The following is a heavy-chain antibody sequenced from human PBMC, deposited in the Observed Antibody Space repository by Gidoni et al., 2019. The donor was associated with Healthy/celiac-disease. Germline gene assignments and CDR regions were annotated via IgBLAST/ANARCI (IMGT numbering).Heavy chain of an antibody. CDR3: ARTRPSIAAAGLPHFQH. D-gene: IGHD6-13*01. CDR2: IYYSGST. J-gene: IGHJ1*01. Sequence: QVQLQESGPGLVKPSETLSLTCPFSGGPISSYYWSWIRQPTGKGLEWIGYIYYSGSTNYNPSLKGRVTISVDTSKNQFSLKLSSVTAADTAVYYCARTRPSIAAAGLPHFQHWGQGTLVTVSS. CDR1: GGPISSYY. V-gene: IGHV4-59*01.